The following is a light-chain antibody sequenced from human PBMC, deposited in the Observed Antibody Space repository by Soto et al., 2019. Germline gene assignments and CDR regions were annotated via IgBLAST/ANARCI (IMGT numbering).Light chain of an antibody. J-gene: IGKJ4*01. Sequence: DIVMTQSPLSLPVTPGEPASISCRSSQSLLHNNGYNYLDWYLQKPGQSPQLLIYLGSNRASGVPDRFSGSGSGTDFTLKISRVEAEDVGVYYCMQALHTPLTFGGGTKGEIK. CDR1: QSLLHNNGYNY. V-gene: IGKV2-28*01. CDR3: MQALHTPLT. CDR2: LGS.